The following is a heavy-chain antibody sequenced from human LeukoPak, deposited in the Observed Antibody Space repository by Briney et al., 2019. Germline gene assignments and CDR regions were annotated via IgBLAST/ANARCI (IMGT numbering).Heavy chain of an antibody. CDR1: GFTFRSYA. J-gene: IGHJ2*01. CDR3: AKGQLAVAVGWYFDL. D-gene: IGHD6-19*01. CDR2: ISGSGDST. V-gene: IGHV3-23*01. Sequence: GGSLRLSCAVSGFTFRSYAMSWVRQAPGKGLEWVSGISGSGDSTYYADSVKGRFTISRDNSKNTLYLQINNLRTEDTAVYYCAKGQLAVAVGWYFDLWGRGTLVTVSS.